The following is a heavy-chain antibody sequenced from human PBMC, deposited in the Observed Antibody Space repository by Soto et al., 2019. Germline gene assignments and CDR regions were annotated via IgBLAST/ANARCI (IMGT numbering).Heavy chain of an antibody. CDR3: ARGTDWTYVVRAFDI. CDR2: IKEDGSEK. D-gene: IGHD1-7*01. Sequence: GGSLRLSCAASGFTFSSYWMSWVRQAPGKGLEWVANIKEDGSEKYYVDSLKGRFTISRDNAKNSLYLQMNSLRAEDTAVYYCARGTDWTYVVRAFDIWGQETMLT. J-gene: IGHJ3*02. CDR1: GFTFSSYW. V-gene: IGHV3-7*01.